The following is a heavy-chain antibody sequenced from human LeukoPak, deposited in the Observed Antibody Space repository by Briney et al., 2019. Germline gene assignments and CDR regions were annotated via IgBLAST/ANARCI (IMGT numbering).Heavy chain of an antibody. CDR1: GFTFSSYG. Sequence: GGSLRLSCAASGFTFSSYGMHWVRQAPGKGLVWVSVISKDGSTSIYADSVRGRLTISRDNAKNTLYLQMNSLRAEDTAVYYCARSLRSAFDIWGQGTMVTVSS. CDR3: ARSLRSAFDI. CDR2: ISKDGSTS. D-gene: IGHD3-3*01. J-gene: IGHJ3*02. V-gene: IGHV3-74*01.